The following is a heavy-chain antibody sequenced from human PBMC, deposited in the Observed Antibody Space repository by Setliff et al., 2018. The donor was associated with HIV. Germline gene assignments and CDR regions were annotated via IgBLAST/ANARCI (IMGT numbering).Heavy chain of an antibody. CDR3: ARRVAGTVYYYGMDV. D-gene: IGHD6-19*01. J-gene: IGHJ6*02. Sequence: ASVKVSCKASGYTLTSYYMHWVRQAPGQGLEWMGMINPSGGSTSYAQKFQGRVTTTRDTSTSTVYMELSSLRSEDTAVYYCARRVAGTVYYYGMDVWGQGTTVTVSS. V-gene: IGHV1-46*01. CDR1: GYTLTSYY. CDR2: INPSGGST.